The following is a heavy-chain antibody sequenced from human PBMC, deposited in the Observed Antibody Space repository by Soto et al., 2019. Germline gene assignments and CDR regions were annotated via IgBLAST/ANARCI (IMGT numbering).Heavy chain of an antibody. D-gene: IGHD5-12*01. CDR1: GFTFSNYV. Sequence: EVQLLESGGGLVQPGGSLRLSCAASGFTFSNYVMNWVRQAPGKGLMWVSSITSSGATTDYADSVKGRFTISRDNSRNTLFLKMGGLRAEDTAKYFCARDLPSDNDCDSWGQGTLVTVSS. V-gene: IGHV3-23*01. CDR2: ITSSGATT. CDR3: ARDLPSDNDCDS. J-gene: IGHJ5*01.